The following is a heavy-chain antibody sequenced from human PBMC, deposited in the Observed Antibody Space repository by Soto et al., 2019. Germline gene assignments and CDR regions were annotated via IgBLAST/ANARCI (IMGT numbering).Heavy chain of an antibody. D-gene: IGHD2-21*02. Sequence: QVQLVQSGAEVKKPGSSVRVSCKASGGTFSDYSINWVRQAPGQGLEWMGGIIPIFGTPNYAQKFQGRVTITADKSTSTAYMEVSSLRSEDTAVCYCARDPDYGGNSGLGLVDYWGQGTLVTVSS. CDR2: IIPIFGTP. V-gene: IGHV1-69*06. CDR3: ARDPDYGGNSGLGLVDY. J-gene: IGHJ4*02. CDR1: GGTFSDYS.